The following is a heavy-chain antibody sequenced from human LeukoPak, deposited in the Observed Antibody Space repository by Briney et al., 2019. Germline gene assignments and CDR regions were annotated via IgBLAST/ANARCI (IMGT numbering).Heavy chain of an antibody. J-gene: IGHJ6*03. CDR3: ARDSWVVRGVISHYYMDV. V-gene: IGHV4-61*02. D-gene: IGHD3-10*01. Sequence: PSETLSLTCTVSGGSISSGSYYWSWIRQPAGKGLEWIGRIYTSGSTNYNPSLKSRVTISVDTSKNQFSLKLSSVTAADTAVYYCARDSWVVRGVISHYYMDVWGKGTTVTVSS. CDR1: GGSISSGSYY. CDR2: IYTSGST.